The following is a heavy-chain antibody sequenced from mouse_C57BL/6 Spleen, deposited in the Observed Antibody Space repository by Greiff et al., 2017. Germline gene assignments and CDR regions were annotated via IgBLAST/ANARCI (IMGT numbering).Heavy chain of an antibody. CDR2: IDPSDSYT. Sequence: QVQLKQPGAELVMPGASVKLSCKASGYTFTSYWMHWVKQRPGQGLEWIGEIDPSDSYTNYNQKFKGKSTLTVDKSSSTAYMQLSSLTSEDSAVYYCARGLYYSDVWGTGTTVTVSS. CDR1: GYTFTSYW. V-gene: IGHV1-69*01. D-gene: IGHD1-1*01. J-gene: IGHJ1*03. CDR3: ARGLYYSDV.